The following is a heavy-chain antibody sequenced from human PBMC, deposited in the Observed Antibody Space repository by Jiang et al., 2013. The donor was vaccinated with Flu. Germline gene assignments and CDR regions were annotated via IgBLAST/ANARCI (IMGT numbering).Heavy chain of an antibody. CDR3: AREAKYHYDTTPSYVRGGFDS. CDR1: GGSISSSDYY. J-gene: IGHJ4*02. CDR2: VYYSGIT. Sequence: GSGLVKPSQTLSLTCTVSGGSISSSDYYWSWIRQSPGKGLEWIGYVYYSGITNYKPSLKSRLTMSVDTSKNQFSLKLSSVTAADTAVYYCAREAKYHYDTTPSYVRGGFDSWGQGTLVTVSS. D-gene: IGHD3-22*01. V-gene: IGHV4-30-4*01.